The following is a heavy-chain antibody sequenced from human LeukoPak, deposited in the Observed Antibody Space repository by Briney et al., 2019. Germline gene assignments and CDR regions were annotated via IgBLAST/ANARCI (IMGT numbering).Heavy chain of an antibody. CDR3: ARAPVVVAASDL. CDR1: GFTFSDYY. D-gene: IGHD2-15*01. V-gene: IGHV3-23*01. CDR2: ISGSGGST. Sequence: GGSLRLSCAASGFTFSDYYMSWIRQAPGKGLEWVSAISGSGGSTYYADSVKGRFTISRHNSKNTLYLQMNSLRAEDTAVYYCARAPVVVAASDLWGRGTLVTVSS. J-gene: IGHJ2*01.